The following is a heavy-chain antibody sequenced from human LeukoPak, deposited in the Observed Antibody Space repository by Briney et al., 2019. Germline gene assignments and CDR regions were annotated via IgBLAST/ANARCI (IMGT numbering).Heavy chain of an antibody. CDR2: IHSSGST. CDR1: GGSISSYY. V-gene: IGHV4-59*01. CDR3: ARGVGSGWSDY. J-gene: IGHJ4*02. Sequence: KPSETLSLTCTVSGGSISSYYWSWIRQPPGKGLEWIGYIHSSGSTNYTPSLKSRVTMSIDTSKNQFSLMLSSVTAADTAVYYCARGVGSGWSDYWGQGTLVTVSS. D-gene: IGHD6-19*01.